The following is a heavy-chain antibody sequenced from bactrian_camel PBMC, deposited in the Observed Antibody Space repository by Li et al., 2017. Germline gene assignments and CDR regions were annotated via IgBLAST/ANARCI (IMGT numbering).Heavy chain of an antibody. CDR2: IYTRDQSA. J-gene: IGHJ4*01. CDR3: AAVWKSGTRFPFDYWY. V-gene: IGHV3S63*01. CDR1: GFDYAKYC. Sequence: VQLVESGGGSVQAGGSLTHSCTVPGFDYAKYCMGWFREVPGKEREGVALIYTRDQSAYYLDSVKGRFTVSLDNAKNTLYLQMNSLRPEDTAMYYCAAVWKSGTRFPFDYWYWGQGTQVTVS. D-gene: IGHD1*01.